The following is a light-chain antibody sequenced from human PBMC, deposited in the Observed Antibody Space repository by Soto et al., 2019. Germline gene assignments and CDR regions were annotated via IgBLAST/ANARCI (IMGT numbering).Light chain of an antibody. V-gene: IGKV3-11*01. Sequence: EIVLTQSPATLSLSPGERATLSCRASQSVSSSLAWYQQKPGRTPRLLIYDASNRATGIPARFSGSGSGTDFTLTVSSLEPEDFAVYYCQQRSSWPLTFGGGTKVEIK. CDR2: DAS. CDR3: QQRSSWPLT. J-gene: IGKJ4*01. CDR1: QSVSSS.